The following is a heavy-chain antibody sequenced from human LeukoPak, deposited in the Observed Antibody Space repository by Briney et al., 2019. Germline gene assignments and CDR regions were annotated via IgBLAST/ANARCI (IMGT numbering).Heavy chain of an antibody. J-gene: IGHJ5*02. Sequence: PSETLSLTCTVSGGSISSYYWSWIRQPPGKGLEWIGYIYYSGSTNYNPSLKSRVTISVDTSKNQFSLKLSSVTAADTAVYYCARGHYYYDSSGYYPNWFDPWGQGTLVTVSS. CDR3: ARGHYYYDSSGYYPNWFDP. V-gene: IGHV4-59*01. CDR2: IYYSGST. D-gene: IGHD3-22*01. CDR1: GGSISSYY.